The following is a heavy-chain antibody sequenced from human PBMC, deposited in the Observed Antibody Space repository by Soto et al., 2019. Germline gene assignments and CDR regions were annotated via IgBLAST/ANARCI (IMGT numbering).Heavy chain of an antibody. V-gene: IGHV4-39*01. Sequence: SETLSLTCTVSGGSISSSSYYWGWIRQPPGKGLEWIGSIYYSGSTYYNPSLKSRVTISVDTSKNQFSLKLSSVTAADTAVYYCARHFAYLSGWYAYFDYWGQGTLVTVSS. D-gene: IGHD6-19*01. CDR2: IYYSGST. J-gene: IGHJ4*02. CDR3: ARHFAYLSGWYAYFDY. CDR1: GGSISSSSYY.